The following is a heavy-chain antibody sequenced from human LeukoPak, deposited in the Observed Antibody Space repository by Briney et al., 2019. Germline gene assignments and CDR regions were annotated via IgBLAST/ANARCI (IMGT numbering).Heavy chain of an antibody. V-gene: IGHV3-74*01. CDR1: GFTLSSNW. J-gene: IGHJ2*01. CDR2: IDDVGSGT. D-gene: IGHD2-2*02. Sequence: GGSLRLSCAVSGFTLSSNWMHWVRQVPGKGLVWVSRIDDVGSGTSYADSVKGRFTISRDDAKNTVYLQMNSLRAEDTAVYYCARDSYCSSTSCYTWYFDLWGRGTLVTVSS. CDR3: ARDSYCSSTSCYTWYFDL.